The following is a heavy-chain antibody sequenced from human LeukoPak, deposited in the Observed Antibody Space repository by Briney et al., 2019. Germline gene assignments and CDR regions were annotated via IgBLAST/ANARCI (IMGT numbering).Heavy chain of an antibody. Sequence: ASVKVSCKASGYTFTGYYMHWVRQAPGQGLEWMGWINPNSGGTNYAQKFQGRVTMTRDTSISTAYMELSRLRSDDTAVYYCARAKWESFGLFDYWGQGTLLTVSS. D-gene: IGHD1-26*01. V-gene: IGHV1-2*02. CDR3: ARAKWESFGLFDY. J-gene: IGHJ4*02. CDR2: INPNSGGT. CDR1: GYTFTGYY.